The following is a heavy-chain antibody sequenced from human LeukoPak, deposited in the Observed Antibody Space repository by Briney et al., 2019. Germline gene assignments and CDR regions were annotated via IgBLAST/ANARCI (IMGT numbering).Heavy chain of an antibody. V-gene: IGHV4-59*02. CDR2: IHYTGTT. Sequence: ASETLSLTCTVSGGSVSTYYWSWNRQPPGKGLEWIGYIHYTGTTNYNPSLKSRVTMSVDTSRNQFSLNLTSVTAADTAVYYCASDPLAGHHAFDIWGQGTMVTVS. CDR3: ASDPLAGHHAFDI. J-gene: IGHJ3*02. CDR1: GGSVSTYY. D-gene: IGHD6-19*01.